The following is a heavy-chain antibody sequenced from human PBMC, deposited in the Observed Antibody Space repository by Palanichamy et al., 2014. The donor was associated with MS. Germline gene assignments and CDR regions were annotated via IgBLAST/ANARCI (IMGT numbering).Heavy chain of an antibody. Sequence: QVQLVQSGAEVKKPGASVKISCKTSGYTFTSYSVHWVRRAPGQGLEWLGVINPKGGATSCAQKFQGRVATTTDTSTSTVYMDLSTLRSEDTAVYYCARLGVAAGSKWGQGTLVTVSS. CDR3: ARLGVAAGSK. CDR2: INPKGGAT. J-gene: IGHJ4*02. V-gene: IGHV1-46*01. CDR1: GYTFTSYS. D-gene: IGHD6-13*01.